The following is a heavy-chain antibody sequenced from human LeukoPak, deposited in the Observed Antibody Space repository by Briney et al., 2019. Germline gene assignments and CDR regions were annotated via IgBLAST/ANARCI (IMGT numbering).Heavy chain of an antibody. CDR3: AIFQAEDGIRYFDA. Sequence: GGSLRLSCAASGFTFSSYGMHWVRQAPGKGLEWVAVIWYDGSNKYYADSVKGRFTISRDNSKNTLYLQMNSLRAEDTAVYYCAIFQAEDGIRYFDARGQGTLVTVSS. J-gene: IGHJ4*02. CDR1: GFTFSSYG. CDR2: IWYDGSNK. D-gene: IGHD3-9*01. V-gene: IGHV3-33*01.